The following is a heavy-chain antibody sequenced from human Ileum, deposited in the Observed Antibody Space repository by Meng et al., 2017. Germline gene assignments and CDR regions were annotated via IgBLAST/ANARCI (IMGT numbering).Heavy chain of an antibody. CDR2: TYYRSKWFN. CDR1: GDSVSSNSAA. J-gene: IGHJ4*02. V-gene: IGHV6-1*01. Sequence: QVQPQQSGPGLGKPPQTLPLPCAISGDSVSSNSAAWNWIRQSPSRGLEWLGRTYYRSKWFNEYAVSVKSRITINPDTSENQFSLQLNSVTPEDAAVYYCARGGGSYYHFDYWGQGTLVTVSS. D-gene: IGHD1-26*01. CDR3: ARGGGSYYHFDY.